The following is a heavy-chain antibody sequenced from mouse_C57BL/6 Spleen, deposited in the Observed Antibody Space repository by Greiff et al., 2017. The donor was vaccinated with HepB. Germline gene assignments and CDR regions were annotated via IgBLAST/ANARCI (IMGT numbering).Heavy chain of an antibody. J-gene: IGHJ4*01. CDR1: GYTFTSYW. CDR2: IDPSDSYT. CDR3: ARGGYSNYNYAMDY. D-gene: IGHD2-5*01. V-gene: IGHV1-59*01. Sequence: QVQLQQPGAELVRPGTSVKLSCKASGYTFTSYWMHWVKQRPGQGLEWIGVIDPSDSYTNYNQKFKGKATLTVDTSSSTAYMQLSSLTSEDSAVYYCARGGYSNYNYAMDYWGQGTSVTVSS.